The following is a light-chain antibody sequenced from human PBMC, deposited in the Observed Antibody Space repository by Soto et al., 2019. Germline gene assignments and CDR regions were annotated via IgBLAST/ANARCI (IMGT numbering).Light chain of an antibody. Sequence: DIQMTQSPSSLSASVGDRVTITCRAGQGINKFLAWYQQKPGEVPKLLIHAATTLQSGVPSRFSGSGSGTDFTLTISGLQPEDVATYYCQKYNRDPPWTFGQGTRVEIK. CDR1: QGINKF. J-gene: IGKJ1*01. V-gene: IGKV1-27*01. CDR3: QKYNRDPPWT. CDR2: AAT.